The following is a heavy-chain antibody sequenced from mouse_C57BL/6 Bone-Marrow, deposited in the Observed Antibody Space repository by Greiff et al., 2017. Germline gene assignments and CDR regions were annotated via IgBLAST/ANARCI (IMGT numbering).Heavy chain of an antibody. D-gene: IGHD2-3*01. CDR3: ARGWLLRYFDV. CDR2: INPSNGGT. Sequence: QVQLQQSGAELAKPGASVKLSCKASGYTFTSYWMHWVKQRPGQGLEWIGNINPSNGGTNYNEKFKSKATLTVDKSSSTAYMQLSSLTSEDSAVYYCARGWLLRYFDVWGTGTTVTVSS. V-gene: IGHV1-53*01. CDR1: GYTFTSYW. J-gene: IGHJ1*03.